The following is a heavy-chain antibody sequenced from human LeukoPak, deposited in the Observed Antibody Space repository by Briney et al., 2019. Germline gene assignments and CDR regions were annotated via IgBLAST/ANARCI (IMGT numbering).Heavy chain of an antibody. J-gene: IGHJ4*02. V-gene: IGHV4-59*12. CDR3: ARINRAEGDY. D-gene: IGHD1-14*01. Sequence: SETLSLTCTVSGGSISSYYWSWIRQPPGKGLEWIGYIYYSGSTNYNPSLKSRVTISVDTSKNQFSLKLGSVTAADTAIYYCARINRAEGDYWGQGTLVTVSS. CDR2: IYYSGST. CDR1: GGSISSYY.